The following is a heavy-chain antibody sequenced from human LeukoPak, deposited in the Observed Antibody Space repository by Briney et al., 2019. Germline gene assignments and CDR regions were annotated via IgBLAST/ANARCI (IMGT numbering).Heavy chain of an antibody. V-gene: IGHV4-39*01. D-gene: IGHD3-16*01. J-gene: IGHJ4*02. Sequence: SETLSLTCTVSGGSISSSSYYWGWIRQPPGKGLEWIGSIYYSGSTYYNSSLKSRVTISVDRSKNQFSLELSSVTAADTAVYYCARLAMGVPDYWGQGTLVTVSS. CDR1: GGSISSSSYY. CDR3: ARLAMGVPDY. CDR2: IYYSGST.